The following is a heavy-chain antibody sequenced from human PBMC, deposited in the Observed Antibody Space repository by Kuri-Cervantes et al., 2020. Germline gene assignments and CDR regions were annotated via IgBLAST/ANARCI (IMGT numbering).Heavy chain of an antibody. D-gene: IGHD3-10*01. CDR1: GFTLNKCD. V-gene: IGHV3-30*03. Sequence: GESLKISCAASGFTLNKCDMCRVHRAPGKGLEWAPVILNDGSCKYSLESVRGRISISRDNPKNTVHLQMNSLRAEDTAVYYCARDASKGWFGELLYRKHYYYGMDVWGQGTTVTVSS. J-gene: IGHJ6*02. CDR2: ILNDGSCK. CDR3: ARDASKGWFGELLYRKHYYYGMDV.